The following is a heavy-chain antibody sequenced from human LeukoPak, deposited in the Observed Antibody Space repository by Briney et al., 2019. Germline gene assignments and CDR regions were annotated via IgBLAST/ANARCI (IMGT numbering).Heavy chain of an antibody. Sequence: ASVKVSCKASGYTFTSYDINWVRQATGQGLEWMGWMNPNSGNTGYAQKFQGRVTMTRNTSISTAYMELSRLRSDDTAVYYCATPRYDSSGYYLDYWGQGTLVTVSS. CDR3: ATPRYDSSGYYLDY. D-gene: IGHD3-22*01. V-gene: IGHV1-8*01. CDR2: MNPNSGNT. CDR1: GYTFTSYD. J-gene: IGHJ4*02.